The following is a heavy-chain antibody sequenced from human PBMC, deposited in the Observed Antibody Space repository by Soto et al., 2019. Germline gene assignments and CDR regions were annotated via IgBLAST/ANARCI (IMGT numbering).Heavy chain of an antibody. CDR1: GFTVSSNY. Sequence: GGSLRLSCAASGFTVSSNYMSWVRQAPGKGLEWVSVIYSGGSTYYADSVKGRFTISRGNSKNTLYLQMNSLRAEDTAVYSCAKIQAGSSGFYFQHWGQGTLVTVSS. J-gene: IGHJ1*01. CDR3: AKIQAGSSGFYFQH. V-gene: IGHV3-53*01. D-gene: IGHD6-19*01. CDR2: IYSGGST.